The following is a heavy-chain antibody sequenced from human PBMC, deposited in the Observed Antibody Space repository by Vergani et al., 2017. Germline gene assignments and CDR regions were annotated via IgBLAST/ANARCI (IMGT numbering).Heavy chain of an antibody. CDR2: IYYSGST. CDR1: GGSISSGGYC. CDR3: ARFVVPAAIFDY. Sequence: QVQLQESGPGLVKPSQTLSLTCTVSGGSISSGGYCWSWIRQHPGKGLEWIGYIYYSGSTYYNPSLKSRVTISVDTSKNQFSLKLSSVTAADTAVYYCARFVVPAAIFDYWGQGTLVTVSS. J-gene: IGHJ4*02. D-gene: IGHD2-2*01. V-gene: IGHV4-31*03.